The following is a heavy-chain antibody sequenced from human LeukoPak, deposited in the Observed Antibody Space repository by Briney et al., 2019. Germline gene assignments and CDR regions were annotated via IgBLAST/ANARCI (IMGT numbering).Heavy chain of an antibody. J-gene: IGHJ4*02. Sequence: PGGSLRLSCAASVFTFSSYAMSWVRQAPGKGLEWVSAISGSGGSAYYADSVKGRFTISRDNSKNTLYLQMNSLRAEDTAVYYCAKGGYSYGYAFDYWGQGTLVTVSS. V-gene: IGHV3-23*01. D-gene: IGHD5-18*01. CDR3: AKGGYSYGYAFDY. CDR1: VFTFSSYA. CDR2: ISGSGGSA.